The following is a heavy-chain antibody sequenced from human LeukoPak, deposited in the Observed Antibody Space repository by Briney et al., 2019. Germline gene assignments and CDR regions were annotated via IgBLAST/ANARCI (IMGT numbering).Heavy chain of an antibody. CDR1: DGSFSGYY. CDR3: ARGPDYYDSSGYYYFDY. CDR2: INHSGST. D-gene: IGHD3-22*01. J-gene: IGHJ4*02. Sequence: PSETLSLTCAVYDGSFSGYYWSWIRQPPGKGLEWIGEINHSGSTNYNPSLKSRVTISVDTSKNQFSLKLSSVTAADTAVYYCARGPDYYDSSGYYYFDYWGQGTLVTVSS. V-gene: IGHV4-34*01.